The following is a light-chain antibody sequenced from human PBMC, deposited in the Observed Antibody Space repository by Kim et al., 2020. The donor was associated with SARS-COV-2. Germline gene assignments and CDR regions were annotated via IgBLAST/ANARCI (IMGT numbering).Light chain of an antibody. CDR2: QDT. J-gene: IGLJ2*01. Sequence: SESPGQAASIPSSGDKLANQYVCWYQQRPGHSPVLVMCQDTKRPSGIPERFSGSNSGNTATLTIGGTQALDEADYYCQAWDRAYVLFGGGTQLTVL. V-gene: IGLV3-1*01. CDR1: KLANQY. CDR3: QAWDRAYVL.